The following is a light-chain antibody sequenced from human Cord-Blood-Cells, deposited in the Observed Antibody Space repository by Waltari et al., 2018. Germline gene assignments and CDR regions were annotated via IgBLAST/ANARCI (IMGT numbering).Light chain of an antibody. CDR3: SSDAGSNNWV. CDR1: SSDVGGYNY. CDR2: EVS. V-gene: IGLV2-8*01. Sequence: QSALTQPPSASGSPGQSVTISCTGTSSDVGGYNYVSWYQQHPGKAPKLMIYEVSKRPSGGPDRCSGSKSGNTASLTVSGLQAEDEADYYCSSDAGSNNWVFGGGTKLTVL. J-gene: IGLJ3*02.